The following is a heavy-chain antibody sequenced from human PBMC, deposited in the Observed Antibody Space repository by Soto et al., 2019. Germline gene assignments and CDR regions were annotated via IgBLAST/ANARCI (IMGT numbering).Heavy chain of an antibody. D-gene: IGHD5-12*01. CDR1: GFTFDDYA. CDR2: ISWNSGSI. J-gene: IGHJ1*01. Sequence: EVQLVESGGGLVQPGRSLRLSCAASGFTFDDYAMHWVRQAPGKGLERVSGISWNSGSIGYADSVKGRFTISRDNAKNSLYLQMNSLRAEDTALYYCAKDSGGFGEYFQHWGQGTLVTVSS. V-gene: IGHV3-9*01. CDR3: AKDSGGFGEYFQH.